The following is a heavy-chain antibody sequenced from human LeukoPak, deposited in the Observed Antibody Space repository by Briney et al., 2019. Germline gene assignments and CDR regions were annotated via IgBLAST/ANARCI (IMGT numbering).Heavy chain of an antibody. V-gene: IGHV4-59*08. CDR2: IYYSGST. Sequence: RPSETLSLTCTVSGASFSGYYWSWIRQPPGKGLEWIGYIYYSGSTNYNPSLKSRVTISVDTSKNQFSLKLSSVTAADTAVYYCARHWPIHWQAGTNLDYWGQGTLVTVSS. CDR3: ARHWPIHWQAGTNLDY. J-gene: IGHJ4*02. CDR1: GASFSGYY. D-gene: IGHD6-13*01.